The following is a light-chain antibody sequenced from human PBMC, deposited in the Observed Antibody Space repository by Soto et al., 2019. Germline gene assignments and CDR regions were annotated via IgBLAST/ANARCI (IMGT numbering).Light chain of an antibody. CDR2: GAS. CDR1: QIVSSSY. V-gene: IGKV3-20*01. CDR3: QPYGSSPWT. Sequence: EIVLTQSPGTLSLSPGERATLSGRSSQIVSSSYLALYQQKPGQAPRLLIYGASSRATGITDRFSGSGSGTDFTLTISRLEPEDFGVYYCQPYGSSPWTFGPGTQVDIK. J-gene: IGKJ1*01.